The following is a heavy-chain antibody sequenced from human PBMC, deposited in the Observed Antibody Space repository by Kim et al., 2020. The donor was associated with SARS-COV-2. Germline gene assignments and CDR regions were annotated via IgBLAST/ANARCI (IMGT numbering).Heavy chain of an antibody. Sequence: GGSLRLSCAASGFTFSSYAMHWVRQAPGKGLEWVAVISYDGSNKYYADSVKGRFTISRDNSKNTLYLQMNSLRAEDTAVYYCARDMDEFTIFLGDDYYYYHGMDLWGKETTLTVSS. J-gene: IGHJ6*04. CDR2: ISYDGSNK. D-gene: IGHD3-9*01. CDR1: GFTFSSYA. CDR3: ARDMDEFTIFLGDDYYYYHGMDL. V-gene: IGHV3-30*04.